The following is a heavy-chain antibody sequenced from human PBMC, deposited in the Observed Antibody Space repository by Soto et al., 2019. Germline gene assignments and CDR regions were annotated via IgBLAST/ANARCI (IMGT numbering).Heavy chain of an antibody. D-gene: IGHD3-9*01. CDR2: IIPIFGTA. CDR3: ASRVGYDILTGYSHFDY. J-gene: IGHJ4*02. Sequence: SVKVSCKASGGTFSSYAISWVRQAPGQGLEWMGGIIPIFGTANYAQKFQGRVTITADESTSTAYMELSSLRSEDTAVYYCASRVGYDILTGYSHFDYWGQGTLVTVSS. CDR1: GGTFSSYA. V-gene: IGHV1-69*13.